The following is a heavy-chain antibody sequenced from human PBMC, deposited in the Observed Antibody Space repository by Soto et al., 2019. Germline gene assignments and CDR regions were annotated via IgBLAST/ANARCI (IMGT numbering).Heavy chain of an antibody. CDR3: ASYYDSSGPDAFDI. Sequence: SVKVSCKASGGTFSSYAISWVRQAPGQGLEWMGGIIPIFGTANYAQKFQGRVTITADESTSTAYMELSSLRSEDTAVYYCASYYDSSGPDAFDIWGQGTMVTV. V-gene: IGHV1-69*13. CDR2: IIPIFGTA. CDR1: GGTFSSYA. D-gene: IGHD3-22*01. J-gene: IGHJ3*02.